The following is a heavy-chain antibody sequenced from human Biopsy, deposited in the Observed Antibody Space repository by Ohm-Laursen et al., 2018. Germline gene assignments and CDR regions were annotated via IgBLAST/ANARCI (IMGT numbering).Heavy chain of an antibody. V-gene: IGHV4-39*01. CDR1: GGPFGISSHY. CDR3: AKRDLSGTSTV. J-gene: IGHJ4*02. D-gene: IGHD1-26*01. CDR2: IYSDDTT. Sequence: SETLSLTCSVSGGPFGISSHYWIWIRQPPGKGLEWIGSIYSDDTTHYNASLQVRITISVDQPKNQFSLRLTSVTAADTAVYYCAKRDLSGTSTVWGQGTVVTVSS.